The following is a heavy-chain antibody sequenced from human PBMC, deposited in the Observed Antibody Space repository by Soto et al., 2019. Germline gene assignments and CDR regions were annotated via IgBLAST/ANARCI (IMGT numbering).Heavy chain of an antibody. V-gene: IGHV4-31*03. D-gene: IGHD3-22*01. CDR3: AREYYYDSSGFDY. CDR1: GVSISSGGYY. J-gene: IGHJ4*02. CDR2: IYYSGST. Sequence: SETLSLTCTVSGVSISSGGYYWTWIRQHPQKGLEWIRHIYYSGSTYYNPSLKSRVTVSVDTSKNQFSLKLSSVTAADTAVYYCAREYYYDSSGFDYWGQGTLVTVSS.